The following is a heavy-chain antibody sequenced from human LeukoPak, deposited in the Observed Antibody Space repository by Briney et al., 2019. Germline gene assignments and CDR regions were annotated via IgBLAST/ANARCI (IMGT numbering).Heavy chain of an antibody. CDR3: ARGGLNQHAALFDY. CDR1: GGSISSYF. Sequence: SETLSLTCTVSGGSISSYFWSWIRQPPGKGLEWIGYIYYSGSTNYNPSLKSRVTISVDTSKNQFSLKLNSVTAADTAVYYCARGGLNQHAALFDYWGQGTLVTVSS. V-gene: IGHV4-59*01. D-gene: IGHD2-2*01. CDR2: IYYSGST. J-gene: IGHJ4*02.